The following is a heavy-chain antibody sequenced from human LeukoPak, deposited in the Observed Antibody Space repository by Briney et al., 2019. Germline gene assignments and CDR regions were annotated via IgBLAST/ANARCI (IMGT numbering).Heavy chain of an antibody. CDR2: IYTSGST. Sequence: SETLSLTCTVSGGSISNYYWSWIRQPAGKGLEWIGRIYTSGSTNYNPSLKSRVTMSVDTSKNQFSLKLSSVTAADTAVYYCARENDYGGNSNAFDIWGQGTMVTVSS. D-gene: IGHD4-23*01. V-gene: IGHV4-4*07. CDR3: ARENDYGGNSNAFDI. J-gene: IGHJ3*02. CDR1: GGSISNYY.